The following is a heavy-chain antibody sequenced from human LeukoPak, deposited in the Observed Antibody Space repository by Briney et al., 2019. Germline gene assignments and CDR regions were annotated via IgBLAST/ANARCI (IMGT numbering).Heavy chain of an antibody. D-gene: IGHD3-22*01. V-gene: IGHV3-23*01. Sequence: GGSLRLSCAASGFTFRSYAMTCVRQAPGKGLEWVSAVTGSGASTNYADSVKGRFTISRDNSKNTIFLQMNSLRAEDTAIYYCAKTSSISSGYFDFWGRGTLVTVSS. CDR1: GFTFRSYA. CDR3: AKTSSISSGYFDF. J-gene: IGHJ4*02. CDR2: VTGSGAST.